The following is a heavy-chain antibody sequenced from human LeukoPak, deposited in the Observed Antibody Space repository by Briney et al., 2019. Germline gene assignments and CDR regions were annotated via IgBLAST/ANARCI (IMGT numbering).Heavy chain of an antibody. Sequence: ASVKVSCKASGYTFTGYYMHWVRQAPGQGPEWMGWINPNGGGTNYAQESQGRGTMTRDTSISTAYMELSRLRSDDTDVYYCARGGFSGGSGSSYLNWFDPWGQGTLVTVSS. CDR2: INPNGGGT. CDR1: GYTFTGYY. J-gene: IGHJ5*02. V-gene: IGHV1-2*02. CDR3: ARGGFSGGSGSSYLNWFDP. D-gene: IGHD3-10*01.